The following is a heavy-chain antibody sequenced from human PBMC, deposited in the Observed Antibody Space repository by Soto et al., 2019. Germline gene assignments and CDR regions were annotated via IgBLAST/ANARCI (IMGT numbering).Heavy chain of an antibody. Sequence: SETLSLTCAVSGGSISSGGYSWSWIRQPPGKGLEWIGYIYHSGSTYYNPSLKSRVTISVDRSKNQFSLKLSSVTAADTAVYYCARVNSWGVDIWGQGTMVTVSS. V-gene: IGHV4-30-2*01. D-gene: IGHD7-27*01. CDR1: GGSISSGGYS. J-gene: IGHJ3*02. CDR3: ARVNSWGVDI. CDR2: IYHSGST.